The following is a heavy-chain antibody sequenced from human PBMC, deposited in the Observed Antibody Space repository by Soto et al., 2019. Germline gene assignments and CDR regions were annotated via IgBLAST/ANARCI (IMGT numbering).Heavy chain of an antibody. CDR1: GGTFSSYA. CDR2: IIPIFGTA. CDR3: AREEYSYGYAAGDYYGMDV. V-gene: IGHV1-69*12. J-gene: IGHJ6*02. Sequence: QVQLVQSGAEVKKPGSSVKVSCKASGGTFSSYAISWVRQAPGQGLEWMGGIIPIFGTANYAQKFQGRVTITADESTSTAYRELSSLRSEDTAVYYCAREEYSYGYAAGDYYGMDVWGQGTTVTVSS. D-gene: IGHD5-18*01.